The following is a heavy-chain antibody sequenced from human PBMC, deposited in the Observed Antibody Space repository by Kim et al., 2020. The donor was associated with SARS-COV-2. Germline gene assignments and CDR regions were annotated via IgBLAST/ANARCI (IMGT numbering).Heavy chain of an antibody. V-gene: IGHV1-8*01. CDR3: ARGSRADYDFWSGYYFNKPSYYYYYMND. D-gene: IGHD3-3*01. J-gene: IGHJ6*03. Sequence: ASVKVSCKASGYTFTSYDINWVRQATGQGLEWMGWMNPNSGNTGYAQKFQGRVTMTRNTSISTAYMELSSLRSEDTAVYYCARGSRADYDFWSGYYFNKPSYYYYYMNDWGKGTTVTVSS. CDR1: GYTFTSYD. CDR2: MNPNSGNT.